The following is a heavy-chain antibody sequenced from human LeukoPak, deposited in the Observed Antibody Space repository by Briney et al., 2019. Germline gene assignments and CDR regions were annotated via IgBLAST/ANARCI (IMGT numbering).Heavy chain of an antibody. V-gene: IGHV4-39*01. CDR3: ARHKGYYDSSGYCDY. CDR1: GGSISSSSCY. Sequence: SETLSLTCTVSGGSISSSSCYWGWIRQPPGKGLEWIGSIYYSGSTYYNPSLKSRVTISVDTSKNQFSLKLSSVTAADTAVYYCARHKGYYDSSGYCDYWGQGTLVTVSS. D-gene: IGHD3-22*01. J-gene: IGHJ4*02. CDR2: IYYSGST.